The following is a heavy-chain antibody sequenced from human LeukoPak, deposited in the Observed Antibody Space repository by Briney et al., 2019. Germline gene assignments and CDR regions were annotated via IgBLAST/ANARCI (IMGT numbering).Heavy chain of an antibody. CDR1: GFTFSSYG. V-gene: IGHV3-33*01. D-gene: IGHD1-26*01. Sequence: GRSLRLSCAASGFTFSSYGMHWVRQAPGKGLEWVAVIWYDGSNKYYADSVKGRFTISRDNAKNTLYLQMNSLRAEDTAVYYCARGLSGNYKFDYWGQGTLVTVSS. CDR2: IWYDGSNK. CDR3: ARGLSGNYKFDY. J-gene: IGHJ4*02.